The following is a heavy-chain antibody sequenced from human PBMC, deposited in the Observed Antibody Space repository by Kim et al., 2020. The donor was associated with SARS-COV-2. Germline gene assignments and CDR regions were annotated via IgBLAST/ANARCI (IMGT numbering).Heavy chain of an antibody. CDR3: ARGGDYGSGSQNYYYGMDV. CDR1: GGSFSGYY. CDR2: INHSGST. V-gene: IGHV4-34*01. D-gene: IGHD3-10*01. J-gene: IGHJ6*02. Sequence: SETLSLTCAVYGGSFSGYYWSWIRQPPGKGLEWIGEINHSGSTNYNPSLKSRVTISVDTSKNQFSLKLSSVTAADTAVYYCARGGDYGSGSQNYYYGMDVWGQGTTVTVSS.